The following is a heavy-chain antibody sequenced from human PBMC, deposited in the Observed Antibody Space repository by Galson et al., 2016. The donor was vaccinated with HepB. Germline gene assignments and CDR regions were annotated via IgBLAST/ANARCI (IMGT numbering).Heavy chain of an antibody. CDR1: GFIFSSYA. CDR3: SRVRLAGDYGWYYLEY. V-gene: IGHV3-30*04. D-gene: IGHD4-17*01. CDR2: ISYDGRNK. J-gene: IGHJ4*02. Sequence: SLRLSCAASGFIFSSYAMHWVRQAPGKGLEWVAVISYDGRNKKYADSVKGRFTISRDNSKNTVYLQMNHLRAEDTAVYFCSRVRLAGDYGWYYLEYWGQGTLVTVSS.